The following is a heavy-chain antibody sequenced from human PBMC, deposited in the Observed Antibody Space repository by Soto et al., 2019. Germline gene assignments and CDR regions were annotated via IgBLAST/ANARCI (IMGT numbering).Heavy chain of an antibody. V-gene: IGHV3-9*01. J-gene: IGHJ4*02. CDR2: ISWNSDYI. D-gene: IGHD5-12*01. CDR3: VKGPRIVATIYDYFDY. CDR1: GFTFDDYA. Sequence: EVQLVESGGGLVQPGGSLRLSCAASGFTFDDYAIHWVRQAPGKGLEWVSSISWNSDYIAYADSVEGRLTISRDNANNSLYLQMNSLRTSDTAFYYCVKGPRIVATIYDYFDYWAQGTLVTVSS.